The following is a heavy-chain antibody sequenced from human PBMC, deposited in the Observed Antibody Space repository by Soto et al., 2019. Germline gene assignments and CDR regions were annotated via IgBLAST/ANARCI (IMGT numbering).Heavy chain of an antibody. J-gene: IGHJ3*01. CDR3: TRENIENSDGLYDAFDF. CDR1: GYTFTDYY. D-gene: IGHD5-18*01. CDR2: MNPKSGGA. Sequence: ASVKVSCKTSGYTFTDYYTHWVRQAPGQGLEWMGWMNPKSGGAYFAQKFQGRVTLTRDTSIGTAYIEVNSLTSDDTAVYFCTRENIENSDGLYDAFDFWGQGTTVTVSS. V-gene: IGHV1-2*02.